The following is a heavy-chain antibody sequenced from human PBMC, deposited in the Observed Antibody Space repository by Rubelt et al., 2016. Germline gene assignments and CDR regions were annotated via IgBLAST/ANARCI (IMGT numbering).Heavy chain of an antibody. CDR2: IYYSGST. V-gene: IGHV4-59*01. Sequence: QVQLQESGPGLVKPSETLSLTCTVSGGSISSYYWSWIRQPPGKGLEWIGYIYYSGSTNYNPALKGGVTISGATSKNQFSLEVRSVTAADTAVYYCGRSNYDYDYYYGMDVWGQGTTVTVSS. CDR1: GGSISSYY. CDR3: GRSNYDYDYYYGMDV. J-gene: IGHJ6*02. D-gene: IGHD4-11*01.